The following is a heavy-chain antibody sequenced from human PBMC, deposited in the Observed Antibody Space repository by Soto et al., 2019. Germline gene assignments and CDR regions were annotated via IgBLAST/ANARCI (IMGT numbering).Heavy chain of an antibody. Sequence: GASGKVSCKAPCCTFTSYGISWLRRSHGQGLECMGWISAYNGNTNYAQKLQGRVTMTTDTSTSTAYMELRSLRSDDTAVYYCARVPDLRYFDWLPSGYFDYWGQGTLVTVSS. CDR1: CCTFTSYG. CDR3: ARVPDLRYFDWLPSGYFDY. J-gene: IGHJ4*02. CDR2: ISAYNGNT. V-gene: IGHV1-18*01. D-gene: IGHD3-9*01.